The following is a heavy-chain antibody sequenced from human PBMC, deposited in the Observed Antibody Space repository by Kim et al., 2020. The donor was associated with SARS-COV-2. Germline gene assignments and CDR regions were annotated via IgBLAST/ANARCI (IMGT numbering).Heavy chain of an antibody. CDR3: AGGLDGDYGKSRYYYGMDV. CDR2: IIPIFGTA. CDR1: GGTFSSYA. J-gene: IGHJ6*02. D-gene: IGHD4-17*01. V-gene: IGHV1-69*06. Sequence: SVKVSCKASGGTFSSYAISWVRQAPGQGLEWMGGIIPIFGTANYAQKFQGRVTITADKSTSTAYMELSSLRSEDTAVYYCAGGLDGDYGKSRYYYGMDVWGQGTTVTVSS.